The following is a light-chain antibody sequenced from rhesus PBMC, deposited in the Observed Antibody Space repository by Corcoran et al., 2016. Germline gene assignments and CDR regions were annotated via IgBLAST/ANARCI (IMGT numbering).Light chain of an antibody. Sequence: DIQMTQSPSSLSASVGDIVTVTCQASQTISSWLAWYQQRTGKAPRPLLYGATALQTGGPSRFSGSGSGTYCTLTISSLQPEDLATYYCQKFKDYPLTFGGGTKVEIK. CDR3: QKFKDYPLT. V-gene: IGKV1-16*01. CDR1: QTISSW. CDR2: GAT. J-gene: IGKJ4*01.